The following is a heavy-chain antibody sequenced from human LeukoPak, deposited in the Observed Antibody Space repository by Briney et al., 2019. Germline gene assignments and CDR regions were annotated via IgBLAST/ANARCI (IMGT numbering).Heavy chain of an antibody. CDR1: GYTFTGYY. Sequence: ASVKVSCKASGYTFTGYYMHWVRQAPGQGLEWMGWINPNSGGTNYAQKFQGRVTMTRDTSISTAYMELSRLRSDDTAVDYCAREKIEDYDSSGYPSYWGQGTLVTVSS. CDR3: AREKIEDYDSSGYPSY. CDR2: INPNSGGT. V-gene: IGHV1-2*02. D-gene: IGHD3-22*01. J-gene: IGHJ4*02.